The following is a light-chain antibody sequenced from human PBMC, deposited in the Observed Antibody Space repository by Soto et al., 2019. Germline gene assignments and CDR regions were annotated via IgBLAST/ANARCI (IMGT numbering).Light chain of an antibody. CDR2: AAS. J-gene: IGKJ1*01. CDR3: QQFNTYPRT. CDR1: QGINNF. Sequence: DIQLTQSPSFLSASVGDRVAITCRASQGINNFLAWYQQKPGKAPKLLIFAASTLQSGVPSRFSGSGSGTDFSLTISSLQPEDFAIYYCQQFNTYPRTFGQGTKVDI. V-gene: IGKV1-9*01.